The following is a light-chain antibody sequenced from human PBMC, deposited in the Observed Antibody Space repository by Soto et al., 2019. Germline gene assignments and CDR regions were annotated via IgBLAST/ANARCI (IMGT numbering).Light chain of an antibody. CDR3: QQRSNWPPIT. CDR2: GAS. Sequence: EIVLTQSPATLSLSPGERATLSCRASQSVSSYLAWYQQKPGQAPRLIIYGASTRATGIPARFSGSGSGTDFTLTISSLEPEDFAVYYCQQRSNWPPITFGQGTRLEIK. V-gene: IGKV3-11*01. J-gene: IGKJ5*01. CDR1: QSVSSY.